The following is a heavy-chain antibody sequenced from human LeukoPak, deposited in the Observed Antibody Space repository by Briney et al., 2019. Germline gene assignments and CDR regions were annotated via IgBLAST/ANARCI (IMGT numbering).Heavy chain of an antibody. CDR3: ARHGHSSGSSY. CDR1: GSGFTSYW. V-gene: IGHV5-51*01. Sequence: GESLKISCKGSGSGFTSYWIGWVRQMPGKGLEWMGIIYPDDSDTTYSPSFQGQVTISADESISTAYLQWSSLKASDTAIYYCARHGHSSGSSYWGQGTLVTVSS. J-gene: IGHJ4*02. D-gene: IGHD6-19*01. CDR2: IYPDDSDT.